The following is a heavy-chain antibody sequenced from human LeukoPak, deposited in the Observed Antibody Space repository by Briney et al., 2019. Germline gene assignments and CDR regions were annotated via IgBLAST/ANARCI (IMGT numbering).Heavy chain of an antibody. CDR1: GSSISSGFY. CDR2: ICHSGST. CDR3: ARGDSGWYLGLGFDY. J-gene: IGHJ4*02. V-gene: IGHV4-38-2*02. D-gene: IGHD6-19*01. Sequence: KPSETLSLTCTVSGSSISSGFYWGWIRQPPGKGLEWVGSICHSGSTYYNPSLKSRVTISVDTSRNQVSLKLRSVTAADTAVYYCARGDSGWYLGLGFDYWGQGTLVTVSS.